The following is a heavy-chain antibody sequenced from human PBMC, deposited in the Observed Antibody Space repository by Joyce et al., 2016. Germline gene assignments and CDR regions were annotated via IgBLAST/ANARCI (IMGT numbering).Heavy chain of an antibody. CDR1: GFTFDDCA. Sequence: EVELVESGGGLVQPGRSLRISCAASGFTFDDCAMHWVRQMPGKGLEWVSGISWNSDRIAYADSVKGRFTISRDNSKNSLYLQMNSLSTEDTAVYYCTKTGRGWGPPGGSSFDVWGQGTMVTVSS. CDR2: ISWNSDRI. J-gene: IGHJ3*01. CDR3: TKTGRGWGPPGGSSFDV. V-gene: IGHV3-9*01. D-gene: IGHD3-10*01.